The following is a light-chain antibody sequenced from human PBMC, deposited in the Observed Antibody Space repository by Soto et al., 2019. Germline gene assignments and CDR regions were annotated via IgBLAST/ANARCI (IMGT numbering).Light chain of an antibody. J-gene: IGKJ4*01. CDR1: ESIGNY. CDR3: QWRSDWPPRLT. V-gene: IGKV3-11*01. CDR2: DAS. Sequence: EVVLTQSPATLSLSPGERATLSCRASESIGNYLAWYQQKLGQAPKLRIYDASHRAIGIPGRFSGDGSGTDLTLTISSLEPEDFAVYYCQWRSDWPPRLTFGGGTKVEIK.